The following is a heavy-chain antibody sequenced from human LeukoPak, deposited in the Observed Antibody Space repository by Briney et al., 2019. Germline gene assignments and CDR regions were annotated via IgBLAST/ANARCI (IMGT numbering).Heavy chain of an antibody. CDR1: GGSISSYY. J-gene: IGHJ4*02. Sequence: SETLFLTCTVSGGSISSYYWSWIRQPPGKGLEWIGEINHSGSTNYNPSLKSRVTISVDTSKNQFSLKLSSVTAADTAVYYCARGTGYSYGYWPGHFDYWGQGTLVTVSS. V-gene: IGHV4-34*01. D-gene: IGHD5-18*01. CDR3: ARGTGYSYGYWPGHFDY. CDR2: INHSGST.